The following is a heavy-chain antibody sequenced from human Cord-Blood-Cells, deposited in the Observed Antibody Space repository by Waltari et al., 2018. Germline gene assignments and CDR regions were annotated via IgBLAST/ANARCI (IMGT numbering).Heavy chain of an antibody. CDR3: ARGPITGVDY. CDR1: GFTFSSYA. J-gene: IGHJ4*02. Sequence: QVQLVESGGGVVQPGRSLRLSCAASGFTFSSYAMHWVRQAPGKGLEWVAVISYDGSNKDYADAVTGRVTTSRDNSKNSLYLQVNSLIAEDTAVYYCARGPITGVDYWGQGTLVTVSS. D-gene: IGHD1-20*01. CDR2: ISYDGSNK. V-gene: IGHV3-30-3*01.